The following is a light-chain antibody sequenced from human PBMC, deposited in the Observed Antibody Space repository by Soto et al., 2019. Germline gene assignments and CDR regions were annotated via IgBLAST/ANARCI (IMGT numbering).Light chain of an antibody. Sequence: DIQMTQSPSSLSASVGDRVTITCRASQSISSYLNWYQQKPGKAHKLLIYAASSLQSGVPSRFSGSGSGTDFTLTTSSLQPEDFATYYCQQSYSTTRTLGQGTKVDIX. CDR3: QQSYSTTRT. CDR2: AAS. CDR1: QSISSY. V-gene: IGKV1-39*01. J-gene: IGKJ1*01.